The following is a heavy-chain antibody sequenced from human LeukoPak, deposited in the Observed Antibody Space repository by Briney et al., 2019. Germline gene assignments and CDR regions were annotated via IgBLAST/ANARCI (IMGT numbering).Heavy chain of an antibody. D-gene: IGHD3-10*02. CDR1: GFTFSSYE. V-gene: IGHV3-48*03. J-gene: IGHJ6*04. CDR2: ISSSGSNI. CDR3: AELGITMIGGV. Sequence: GGSLRLSCAASGFTFSSYEMNWVRQAPGKGLEWVSYISSSGSNIYYADSVKGRFTISRDNAKNSLYLQMNSLRAEDTAVYYCAELGITMIGGVWGKGTTVTISS.